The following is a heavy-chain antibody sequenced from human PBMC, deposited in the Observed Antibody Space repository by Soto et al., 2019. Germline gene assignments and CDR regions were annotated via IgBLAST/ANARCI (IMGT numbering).Heavy chain of an antibody. D-gene: IGHD6-6*01. CDR3: ARDGEDSSSLPY. CDR1: GGSISSGDYY. J-gene: IGHJ4*02. CDR2: IFYTGST. V-gene: IGHV4-30-4*01. Sequence: SETLSLTCTVSGGSISSGDYYWTWIRQPPGKGLEWVGYIFYTGSTYYNPSLKSRVTISADASKNQFSLELTSVTAADSAVYYCARDGEDSSSLPYWGQGTLVTVSS.